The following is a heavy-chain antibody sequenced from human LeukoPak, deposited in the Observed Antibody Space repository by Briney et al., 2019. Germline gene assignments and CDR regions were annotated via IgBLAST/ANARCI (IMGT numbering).Heavy chain of an antibody. D-gene: IGHD3-3*01. J-gene: IGHJ4*02. CDR1: GGSFSGYY. Sequence: ETLSLTCAVYGGSFSGYYWSWIRQPPGKGLEWVANIKQDGTETYYVGSVKGRFIVSRDNAKNSLYLQMNSLRAEDTAVYYCARVYDVWSGYYRDYWGQGTLVTVSS. CDR2: IKQDGTET. V-gene: IGHV3-7*04. CDR3: ARVYDVWSGYYRDY.